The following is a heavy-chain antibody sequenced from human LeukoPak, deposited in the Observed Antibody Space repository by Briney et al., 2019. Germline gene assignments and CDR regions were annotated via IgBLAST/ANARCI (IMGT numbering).Heavy chain of an antibody. CDR1: GFTYTNYW. V-gene: IGHV3-7*03. Sequence: PGGSLRLSCVAPGFTYTNYWMAWVRQAPGKGLEWVATIKGDGSDKNHADSVKGRFTVSRDNAKNSLYLEMNNLRAEDTAGYYCARDGPWGYFDYWGQGTLVTSSS. CDR2: IKGDGSDK. J-gene: IGHJ4*02. D-gene: IGHD7-27*01. CDR3: ARDGPWGYFDY.